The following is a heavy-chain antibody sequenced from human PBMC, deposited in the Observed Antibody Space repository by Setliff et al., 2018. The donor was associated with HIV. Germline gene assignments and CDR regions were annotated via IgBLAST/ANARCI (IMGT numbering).Heavy chain of an antibody. D-gene: IGHD3-10*01. Sequence: ASVKVSCKASGYTFTTYSLHWVRQAPGHSLEWMGWINVGNGDTKYSPELQGRISITRDTSANTAYMELSSLRSDDTAVYFCARGALLAVFDFDHWAREPRSPSPQ. V-gene: IGHV1-3*01. CDR3: ARGALLAVFDFDH. CDR1: GYTFTTYS. CDR2: INVGNGDT. J-gene: IGHJ4*02.